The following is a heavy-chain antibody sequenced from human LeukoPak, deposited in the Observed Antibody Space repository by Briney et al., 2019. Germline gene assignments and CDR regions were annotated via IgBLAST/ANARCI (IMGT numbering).Heavy chain of an antibody. D-gene: IGHD3-10*01. J-gene: IGHJ4*02. CDR1: GFTFSTHT. Sequence: PGGSLRLSRAASGFTFSTHTMSWVRQAPGKGLEWVSSISGSGGATFYADSVKGRFTISRVNSKNTGYLQMNSLRAEDTAVYYCAKDVTWGQGTLVTVSS. CDR2: ISGSGGAT. CDR3: AKDVT. V-gene: IGHV3-23*01.